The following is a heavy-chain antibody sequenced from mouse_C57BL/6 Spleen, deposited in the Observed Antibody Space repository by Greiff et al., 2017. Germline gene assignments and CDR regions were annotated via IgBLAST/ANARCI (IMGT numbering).Heavy chain of an antibody. D-gene: IGHD1-1*01. CDR1: GFTFSSYA. V-gene: IGHV5-4*01. CDR3: AREGTTVVPGFAY. Sequence: EVQRVESGGGLVKPGGSLKLSCAASGFTFSSYAMSWVRQTPEKRLEWVATISDGGSYTYYPDNVKGRFTISRDNAKNNLYLQMSHLKSEDTAMYYCAREGTTVVPGFAYWGQGTLVTVSA. J-gene: IGHJ3*01. CDR2: ISDGGSYT.